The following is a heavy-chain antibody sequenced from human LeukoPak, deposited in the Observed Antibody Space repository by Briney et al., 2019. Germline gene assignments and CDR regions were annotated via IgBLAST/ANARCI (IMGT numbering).Heavy chain of an antibody. Sequence: SVKVSCKAAGGTFTSHAITWVRQAPGQGLEWMAGFIPIYGSASYAQKFQGRVTVTSEESTRTVYMALSSLTSEDTAVYYCAGFFYDESPEAFDLWGQGTMVTVSS. CDR3: AGFFYDESPEAFDL. J-gene: IGHJ3*01. CDR2: FIPIYGSA. CDR1: GGTFTSHA. V-gene: IGHV1-69*13. D-gene: IGHD2/OR15-2a*01.